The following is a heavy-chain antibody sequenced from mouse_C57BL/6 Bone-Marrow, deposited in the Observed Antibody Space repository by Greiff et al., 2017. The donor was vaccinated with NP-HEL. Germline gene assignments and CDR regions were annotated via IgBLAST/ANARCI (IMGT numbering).Heavy chain of an antibody. D-gene: IGHD4-1*01. CDR3: ARQTGTGFAY. J-gene: IGHJ3*01. V-gene: IGHV5-4*01. CDR2: ISDGGSYT. CDR1: GFTFSSYA. Sequence: EVQVVESGGGLVKPGGSLKLSCAASGFTFSSYAMSWVRQTPEKRLEWVATISDGGSYTYYPDNVKGRFTISRDNAKNNLYLQMSHLKSEDTAMYYCARQTGTGFAYWGQGTLVTVSA.